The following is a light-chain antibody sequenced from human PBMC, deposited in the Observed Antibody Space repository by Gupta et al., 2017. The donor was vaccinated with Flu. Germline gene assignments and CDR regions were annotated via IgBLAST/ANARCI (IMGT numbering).Light chain of an antibody. CDR1: QGNSNY. V-gene: IGKV1-27*01. J-gene: IGKJ1*01. CDR3: QKYNSAPRT. CDR2: GAS. Sequence: PSSLSASVDDKVTMSCRESQGNSNYLAWYQQKPGKVPKLLLYGASTWQSGVPARFSGSGSGTDFTLTISSLQPEDVAVYYCQKYNSAPRTFGQGTKVEIK.